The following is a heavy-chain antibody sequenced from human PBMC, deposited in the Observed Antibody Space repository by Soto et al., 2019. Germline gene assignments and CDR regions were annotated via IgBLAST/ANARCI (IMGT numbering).Heavy chain of an antibody. CDR1: GYTLTNYY. CDR3: ARGSGGIIVYYFDY. CDR2: INPSGGST. V-gene: IGHV1-46*01. Sequence: QVQLVQSGAEVKRPGASVKVSCKASGYTLTNYYMHWVRQAPGQGLEWMGIINPSGGSTTYAQKCQGRGTMTRDTSTSTVYMELSSLRSEDTAVYYCARGSGGIIVYYFDYWGQGTLVTVSS. D-gene: IGHD3-16*02. J-gene: IGHJ4*02.